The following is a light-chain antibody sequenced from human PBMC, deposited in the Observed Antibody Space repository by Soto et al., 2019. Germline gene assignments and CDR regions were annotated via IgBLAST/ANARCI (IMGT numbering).Light chain of an antibody. CDR1: QSISSW. J-gene: IGKJ1*01. Sequence: DIHMTQSPSSLSASLGGRVTITCRASQSISSWLAWYQQKPGKAPKLLIYKASSLESGVPSRFSGSGSGTEFTLTISSLQPDDFATYYCQQYSSFWTFGQGTKVDIK. CDR2: KAS. V-gene: IGKV1-5*03. CDR3: QQYSSFWT.